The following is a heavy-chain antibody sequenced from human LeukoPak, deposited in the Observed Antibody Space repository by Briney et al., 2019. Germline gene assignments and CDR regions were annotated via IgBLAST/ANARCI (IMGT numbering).Heavy chain of an antibody. CDR2: INRSGST. CDR1: GGSFSGYY. J-gene: IGHJ4*02. CDR3: ASLALMVRGVVDY. V-gene: IGHV4-34*01. Sequence: SETLSLTCAVYGGSFSGYYWSWIRQPPGKGLEWIGEINRSGSTNYNPSLKSRVTISVDTSKNQFSLKLSSVTAADTAVYYCASLALMVRGVVDYWGQGTLVTVSS. D-gene: IGHD3-10*01.